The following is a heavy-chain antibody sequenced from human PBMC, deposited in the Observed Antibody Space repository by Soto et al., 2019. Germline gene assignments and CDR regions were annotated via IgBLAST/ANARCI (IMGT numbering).Heavy chain of an antibody. CDR1: GFTFTSSA. J-gene: IGHJ3*02. V-gene: IGHV1-58*01. CDR3: AADGQWLADDAFDI. Sequence: SVKVSCKASGFTFTSSAVQWVRQARGQRLEWIGWIVVGSGNTNYAQKFQERVTITRDMSTSTAYMELSSLRSEDTAVYYCAADGQWLADDAFDIWGQGTMVTVSS. CDR2: IVVGSGNT. D-gene: IGHD6-19*01.